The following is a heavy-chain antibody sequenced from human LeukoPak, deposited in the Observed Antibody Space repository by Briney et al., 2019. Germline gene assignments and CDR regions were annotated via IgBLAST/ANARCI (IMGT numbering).Heavy chain of an antibody. CDR3: ARDPVYFDF. CDR1: GFTFSSYA. V-gene: IGHV3-30-3*01. J-gene: IGHJ4*02. Sequence: GGSLRLSCAASGFTFSSYAMHWVRQAPGKGLERVAVISYEGSTKYYADSVKGRFTISRDNSKNTLYLQMNSLRAEDTAVYYCARDPVYFDFWGQGTLVTVSS. CDR2: ISYEGSTK.